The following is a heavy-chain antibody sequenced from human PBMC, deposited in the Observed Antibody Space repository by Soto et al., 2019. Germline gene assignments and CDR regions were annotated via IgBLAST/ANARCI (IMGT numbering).Heavy chain of an antibody. Sequence: GGSLRLSCAASGFTFSSYWMHWVRQAPGKGLVWVSRINSDGSSTSYADSVKGRFTISRDNAKNTLYLEMNSLRAEDTAVYYCARQSIAARYGLGYWGQGTLVTVSS. CDR3: ARQSIAARYGLGY. J-gene: IGHJ4*02. D-gene: IGHD6-6*01. CDR2: INSDGSST. V-gene: IGHV3-74*01. CDR1: GFTFSSYW.